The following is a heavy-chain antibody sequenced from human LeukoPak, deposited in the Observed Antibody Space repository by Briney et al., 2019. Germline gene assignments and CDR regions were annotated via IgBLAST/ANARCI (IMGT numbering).Heavy chain of an antibody. Sequence: GGSLRLSCAASGFTFSSYEMNWVRQAPGKGLEWVSYTSSSGSTKYYADSVKGRFTISRDNAKNSLYLQTNSLRAEDTAVYYCARAFQELPQLYYYYYMDVWGKGTTVTVSS. J-gene: IGHJ6*03. CDR1: GFTFSSYE. CDR3: ARAFQELPQLYYYYYMDV. CDR2: TSSSGSTK. V-gene: IGHV3-48*03. D-gene: IGHD6-13*01.